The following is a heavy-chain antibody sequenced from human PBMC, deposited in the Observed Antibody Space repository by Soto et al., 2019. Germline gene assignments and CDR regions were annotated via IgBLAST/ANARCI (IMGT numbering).Heavy chain of an antibody. CDR3: ARRTSGYFGY. J-gene: IGHJ4*02. CDR2: ILSDYNT. CDR1: GFTFSDYT. Sequence: EVQLLESGGGLVQPGGSLTLSCAASGFTFSDYTVSWVRQAPGKVLECISVILSDYNTYYAGSVRGRFTISRDNSKNTLYLEMNSLRAEDTAVYYCARRTSGYFGYWGQGALVTVSS. D-gene: IGHD6-19*01. V-gene: IGHV3-23*03.